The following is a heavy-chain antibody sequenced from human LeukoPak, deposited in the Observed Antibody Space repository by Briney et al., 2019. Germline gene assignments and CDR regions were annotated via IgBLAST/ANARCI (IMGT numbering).Heavy chain of an antibody. CDR2: IRSDGSNK. CDR3: GRGPGGGYYDSSGYYEGWDY. J-gene: IGHJ4*02. Sequence: PGGSLRLSCAASGFTFSNYGMHWVRQAPGKGLEWVAFIRSDGSNKYSADSVKGRFTISRDNSKNTVYLQMNSLRAEDTAVYYCGRGPGGGYYDSSGYYEGWDYWGQGTLVTVSS. CDR1: GFTFSNYG. V-gene: IGHV3-30*02. D-gene: IGHD3-22*01.